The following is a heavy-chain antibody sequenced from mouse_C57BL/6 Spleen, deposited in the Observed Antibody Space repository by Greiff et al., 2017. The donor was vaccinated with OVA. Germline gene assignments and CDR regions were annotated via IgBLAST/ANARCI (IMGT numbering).Heavy chain of an antibody. CDR2: IDPSDSYT. D-gene: IGHD4-1*01. Sequence: QVQLKQPGAELVKPGASVKLSCKASGYTFTSYWMQWVKQRPGQGLEWIGEIDPSDSYTNYNQKFKGKATLTVDTSSSTAYMQLSSLTSEDSAVYYCARSKTGDWYFDVWGTGTTVTVSS. CDR1: GYTFTSYW. V-gene: IGHV1-50*01. J-gene: IGHJ1*03. CDR3: ARSKTGDWYFDV.